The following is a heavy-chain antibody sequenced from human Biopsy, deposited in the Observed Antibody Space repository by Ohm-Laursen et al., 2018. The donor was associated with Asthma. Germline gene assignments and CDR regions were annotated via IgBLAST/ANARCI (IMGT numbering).Heavy chain of an antibody. CDR2: MSFDGRQT. D-gene: IGHD3-3*01. CDR1: GFVFRSHA. V-gene: IGHV3-30*18. Sequence: SLRLSCSASGFVFRSHAMHWVRQAPGKGLEWVAVMSFDGRQTYYADSVKGRFTISRDNSKNALYLQMNSLRAEDTAVYYCAKERYYDFWSGYPIWGQGTMVTVSS. J-gene: IGHJ3*02. CDR3: AKERYYDFWSGYPI.